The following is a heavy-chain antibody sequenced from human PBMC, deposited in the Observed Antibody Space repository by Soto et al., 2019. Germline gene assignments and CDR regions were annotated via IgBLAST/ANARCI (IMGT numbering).Heavy chain of an antibody. J-gene: IGHJ5*02. CDR3: ARESHNIDVVPATVLGPFTWFGP. CDR1: GDTVSTHA. Sequence: QVQLVQSGAEVKKPGSSVKVSCKASGDTVSTHAISWVRQAPGQGLEWIGGIMPIFGTTYAQKFQDRVILTADTSTSTAYMELSGLRSEDTAVYYCARESHNIDVVPATVLGPFTWFGPWGQGTLVTVSS. CDR2: IMPIFGTT. V-gene: IGHV1-69*06. D-gene: IGHD2-2*02.